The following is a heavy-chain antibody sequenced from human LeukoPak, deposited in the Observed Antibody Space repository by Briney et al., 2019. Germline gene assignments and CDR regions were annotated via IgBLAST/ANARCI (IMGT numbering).Heavy chain of an antibody. CDR1: GFTFSSYW. D-gene: IGHD6-13*01. Sequence: GGSLRLSCAASGFTFSSYWMSWVRQAPGKGLEWVSYISSSGSTIYYADSVKGRFTISRDNAKNSLYLQMNSLRAEDTAVYYCASIAAAGSDFDYWGQGTLVTVSS. V-gene: IGHV3-48*04. CDR3: ASIAAAGSDFDY. J-gene: IGHJ4*02. CDR2: ISSSGSTI.